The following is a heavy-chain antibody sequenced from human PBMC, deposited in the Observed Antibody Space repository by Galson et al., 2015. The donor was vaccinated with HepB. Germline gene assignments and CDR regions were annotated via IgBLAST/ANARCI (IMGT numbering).Heavy chain of an antibody. V-gene: IGHV2-5*02. D-gene: IGHD3-16*02. Sequence: VGVGWIRQPPGKALEWVAIIYWDDDKRYSPSLKSRLTIAKDTSKNQVVLTMANVDPVDTATYYCAHIIITFGGVIGDDSFDIWGQGTMVTVSS. CDR2: IYWDDDK. J-gene: IGHJ3*02. CDR3: AHIIITFGGVIGDDSFDI. CDR1: VG.